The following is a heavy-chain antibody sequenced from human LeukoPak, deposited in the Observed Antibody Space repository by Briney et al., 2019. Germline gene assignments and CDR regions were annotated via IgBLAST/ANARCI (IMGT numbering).Heavy chain of an antibody. CDR3: ARNVVVVTAAIELYYFYY. CDR2: VNPNSGGT. J-gene: IGHJ4*02. V-gene: IGHV1-2*02. CDR1: GYTFTGYY. Sequence: ASVKVSCKASGYTFTGYYMHWVRQSPGQGLEWMGWVNPNSGGTNYAQKFQGRVTMTRDTSISTAYMELSRLRSDDTAVYYLARNVVVVTAAIELYYFYYWGQGTLVTVSS. D-gene: IGHD2-2*02.